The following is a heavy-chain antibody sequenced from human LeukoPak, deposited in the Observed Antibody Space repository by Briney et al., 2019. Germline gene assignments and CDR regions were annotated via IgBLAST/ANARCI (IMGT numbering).Heavy chain of an antibody. Sequence: SETLSLTCTVSGGSISSYYWSWIRQPPGKGLEWVGYIYHSGSTYYTPSLKSRVTISVDRSKNQFSLKLSSVTAADTAVYYCARGSQLLFDYYYYMDVWGKGTTVTVSS. CDR1: GGSISSYY. J-gene: IGHJ6*03. CDR3: ARGSQLLFDYYYYMDV. CDR2: IYHSGST. V-gene: IGHV4-59*04. D-gene: IGHD2-2*01.